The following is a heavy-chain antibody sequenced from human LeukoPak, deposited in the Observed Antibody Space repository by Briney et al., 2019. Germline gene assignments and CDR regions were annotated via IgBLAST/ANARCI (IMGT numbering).Heavy chain of an antibody. J-gene: IGHJ6*02. V-gene: IGHV3-74*01. D-gene: IGHD3-10*01. Sequence: GGSLRLSCAASGFTFSSYAMHWVRQAPGKGLVWVSRINSDGSSTSYADSVKGRFTISRDNAKNTLYLQMNSLRAEDTAVYYCARSDYYGSGSYGMDVWGQGTTVTVSS. CDR1: GFTFSSYA. CDR3: ARSDYYGSGSYGMDV. CDR2: INSDGSST.